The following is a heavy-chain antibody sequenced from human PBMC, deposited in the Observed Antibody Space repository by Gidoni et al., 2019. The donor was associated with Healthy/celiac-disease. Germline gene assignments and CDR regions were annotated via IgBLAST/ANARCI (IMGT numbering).Heavy chain of an antibody. D-gene: IGHD3-3*01. J-gene: IGHJ6*02. CDR1: GFTFSSYW. V-gene: IGHV3-7*01. CDR3: ARVQPETLKTYYDFWSYYYYYGMDV. Sequence: EVQLVESGGGLVQPGGSLSLSCAASGFTFSSYWMSWVRQAPGKGLEWVANIKQDGSEKYYVDSVKGRFTISRDNAKNSLYLQMNSLRAEDTAVYYCARVQPETLKTYYDFWSYYYYYGMDVWGQGTTVTVSS. CDR2: IKQDGSEK.